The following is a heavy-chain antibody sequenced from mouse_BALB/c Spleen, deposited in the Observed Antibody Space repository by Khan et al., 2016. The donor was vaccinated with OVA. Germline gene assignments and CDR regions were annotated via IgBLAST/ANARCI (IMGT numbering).Heavy chain of an antibody. Sequence: VQLQQSGTVLARPGASVKMSCKASGYTFTNYWMHWVKQRPGQGLKWIGTIYPGNSDTNYNQKFPGKAKLTAVTSTSTAYMVLSSLTIEDSAVYYCARNGFGNYEIWDYWGQGTTLTVSS. V-gene: IGHV1-5*01. CDR2: IYPGNSDT. D-gene: IGHD2-1*01. CDR3: ARNGFGNYEIWDY. CDR1: GYTFTNYW. J-gene: IGHJ2*01.